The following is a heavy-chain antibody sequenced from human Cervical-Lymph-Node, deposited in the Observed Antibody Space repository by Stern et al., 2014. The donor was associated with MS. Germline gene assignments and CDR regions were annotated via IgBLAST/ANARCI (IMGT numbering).Heavy chain of an antibody. D-gene: IGHD1-20*01. CDR3: ARRYQNRYNWTFGKDV. V-gene: IGHV3-33*01. Sequence: VQLEESGGGVVQHGRSLKLSCAADGFPFSTYGMHWVRQAPGKGLEWVAVIWFDGSNKFYAESVKGRFTISRDNSKNTLYLQMNGLRVDDTAVYYCARRYQNRYNWTFGKDVWGQGTTVTVS. CDR2: IWFDGSNK. J-gene: IGHJ6*02. CDR1: GFPFSTYG.